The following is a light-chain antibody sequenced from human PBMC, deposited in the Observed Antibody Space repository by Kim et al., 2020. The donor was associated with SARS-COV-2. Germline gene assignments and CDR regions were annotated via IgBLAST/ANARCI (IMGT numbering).Light chain of an antibody. J-gene: IGKJ1*01. V-gene: IGKV1-5*03. Sequence: DIQMTQSPSTLSASIGDRVTITCRASQSIGSWLAWYQQKPGKAPNLLIYKASNLESGVPSRFSGSGSGTEFTLTISSLQPDDFATYYCHQYNTYRTFGQGTKVDIK. CDR3: HQYNTYRT. CDR1: QSIGSW. CDR2: KAS.